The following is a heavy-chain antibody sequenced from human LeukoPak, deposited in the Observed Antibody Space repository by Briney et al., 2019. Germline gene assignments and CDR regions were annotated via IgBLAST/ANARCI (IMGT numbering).Heavy chain of an antibody. CDR2: IYYSGST. CDR3: ARDRSASSLPGAWFDP. V-gene: IGHV4-39*02. Sequence: SETLSLTCTVSDGSISSSSYYWGWIRQPPGKGLEWIGSIYYSGSTYYNPSLKSRVTISVDTSKNQFSLKLSSVTAADTAVYYCARDRSASSLPGAWFDPWGQGTLVTVSS. CDR1: DGSISSSSYY. J-gene: IGHJ5*02. D-gene: IGHD6-13*01.